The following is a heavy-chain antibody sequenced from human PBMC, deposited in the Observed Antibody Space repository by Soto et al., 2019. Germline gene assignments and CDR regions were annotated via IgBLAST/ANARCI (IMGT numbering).Heavy chain of an antibody. Sequence: PGGSLRLSCAASGFTFSSYAMSWVRQAPGKGLEWVSAISGSGGSTYYADSVKGRFTISRDNSKNTLYLQMNSLRAEDTAVYYCAEDPRYCTNGVCGMDVWGQGTTVTVSS. CDR1: GFTFSSYA. CDR3: AEDPRYCTNGVCGMDV. V-gene: IGHV3-23*01. J-gene: IGHJ6*02. CDR2: ISGSGGST. D-gene: IGHD2-8*01.